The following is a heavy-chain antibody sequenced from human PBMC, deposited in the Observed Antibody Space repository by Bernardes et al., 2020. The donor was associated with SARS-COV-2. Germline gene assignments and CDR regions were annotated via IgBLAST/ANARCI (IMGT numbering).Heavy chain of an antibody. CDR2: ISGCAEST. J-gene: IGHJ4*02. CDR1: GFTFTSYA. Sequence: GGSLRLSCAGSGFTFTSYAMSWVRQAPGKGLEWISSISGCAESTHYADSVKGRFTISRDNSKNTLYLQMNSLRAGDTAVYYCAKESVAAAPFDYCGQGTLVTVSS. V-gene: IGHV3-23*01. CDR3: AKESVAAAPFDY. D-gene: IGHD6-13*01.